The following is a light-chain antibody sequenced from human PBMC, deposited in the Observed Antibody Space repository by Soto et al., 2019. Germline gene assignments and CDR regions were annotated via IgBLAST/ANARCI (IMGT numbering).Light chain of an antibody. J-gene: IGLJ2*01. CDR1: SSDVGGYNY. V-gene: IGLV2-14*01. Sequence: QSALTQPASVSGSPGQSITISCTGTSSDVGGYNYVSWYQQHPGKAPKLTIYDVSNRPSGVSNRFSGSKSGNTASLTISGLQAEDEADYYCSSYTSSSTVLFGGGTKVTVL. CDR2: DVS. CDR3: SSYTSSSTVL.